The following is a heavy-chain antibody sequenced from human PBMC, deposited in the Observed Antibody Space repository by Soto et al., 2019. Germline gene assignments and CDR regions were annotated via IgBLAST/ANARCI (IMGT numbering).Heavy chain of an antibody. CDR1: GFTFSSYA. V-gene: IGHV3-23*01. Sequence: GGSLRLSCAASGFTFSSYAMSWVRQAPGKGLEWVSGISGSGGSTYYADSVKGRFTISRDNSKNTLYLKMNSLRAEDTAVYYCAKDRKSGSGWYWDYWGQGTLVTVSS. J-gene: IGHJ4*02. CDR3: AKDRKSGSGWYWDY. D-gene: IGHD6-19*01. CDR2: ISGSGGST.